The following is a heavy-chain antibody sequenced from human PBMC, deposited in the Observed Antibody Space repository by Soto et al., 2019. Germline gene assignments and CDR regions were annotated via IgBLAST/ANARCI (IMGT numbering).Heavy chain of an antibody. Sequence: PSVTLSLTCSIIRLSIHSTTSYWVLNSKPPGSGLEWIGSIFYRGSTYYNPSLKSQGTIYVDTSKNQFSLNLTSVTAAYTSVYYCACIFSGGYSYGFYYYGMDVWGQGTTVS. CDR2: IFYRGST. V-gene: IGHV4-39*01. D-gene: IGHD5-18*01. CDR3: ACIFSGGYSYGFYYYGMDV. CDR1: RLSIHSTTSY. J-gene: IGHJ6*02.